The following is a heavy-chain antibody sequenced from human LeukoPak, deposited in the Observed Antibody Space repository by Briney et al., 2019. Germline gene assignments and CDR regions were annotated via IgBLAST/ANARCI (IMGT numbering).Heavy chain of an antibody. CDR1: GFTFRNYA. Sequence: GGSLRLSCAASGFTFRNYAMHWVRQAPGKGLEWVAVISFDGSVAFYADSVRGRFTISRDNSKDTLYVQMNSLRAEDTAVYYCASPYGVVVPAAIIFPDAFDIWGQGTMVTVSS. CDR3: ASPYGVVVPAAIIFPDAFDI. CDR2: ISFDGSVA. D-gene: IGHD2-2*02. V-gene: IGHV3-30-3*01. J-gene: IGHJ3*02.